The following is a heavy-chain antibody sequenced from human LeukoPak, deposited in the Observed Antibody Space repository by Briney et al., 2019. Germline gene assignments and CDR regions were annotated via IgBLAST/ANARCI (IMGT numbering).Heavy chain of an antibody. V-gene: IGHV3-30-3*01. Sequence: GGSLRLSCAASGFTFSSYAMHWVRQAPGKGLEWVAVISYDGSNKYYADSVKGRFTISRDNSKNTLYLQMNSLRAEDTAVYYCARVRQEGAFDIWGQGTMVTVSS. J-gene: IGHJ3*02. D-gene: IGHD6-6*01. CDR3: ARVRQEGAFDI. CDR2: ISYDGSNK. CDR1: GFTFSSYA.